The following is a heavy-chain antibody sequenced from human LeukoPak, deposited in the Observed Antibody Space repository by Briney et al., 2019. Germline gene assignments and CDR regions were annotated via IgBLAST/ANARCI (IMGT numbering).Heavy chain of an antibody. CDR2: IYTSGST. D-gene: IGHD2-2*01. CDR3: ARDLYCSSTSCRANNWFDP. J-gene: IGHJ5*02. Sequence: SETLSLTCTVSGGSISSYYWSWIRQPAGKGLEWIRRIYTSGSTNYNPSLKSRVTISVDKSKNQFSLKLSSVTAADTAVYYCARDLYCSSTSCRANNWFDPWGQGTLVTVSS. V-gene: IGHV4-4*07. CDR1: GGSISSYY.